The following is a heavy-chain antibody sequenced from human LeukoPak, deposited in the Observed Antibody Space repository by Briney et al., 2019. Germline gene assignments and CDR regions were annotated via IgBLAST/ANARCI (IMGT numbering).Heavy chain of an antibody. CDR2: INTDGTKT. CDR3: TRGQVADYYYYYMDV. CDR1: GFTFSNYW. J-gene: IGHJ6*03. V-gene: IGHV3-74*01. Sequence: GGSLRLSCVASGFTFSNYWIQWVRQAPGTGLVWVSRINTDGTKTLYADSVKGRFIISRDNAKNTLYLQMNTLRTDDTAVYYCTRGQVADYYYYYMDVWGKGTTVTVSS.